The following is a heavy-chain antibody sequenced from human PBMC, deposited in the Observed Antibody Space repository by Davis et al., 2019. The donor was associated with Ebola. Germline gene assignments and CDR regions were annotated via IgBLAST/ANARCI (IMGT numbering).Heavy chain of an antibody. CDR2: IYYSGST. CDR3: AREGRSAWAFDY. V-gene: IGHV4-59*11. CDR1: GGSISSHY. J-gene: IGHJ4*02. Sequence: PSETLSLTCTVSGGSISSHYWSWIRQPPGKGLEWIGNIYYSGSTNYSPSLKGRVTISVDTSKSQFSLKLSFVTAADTAVYFCAREGRSAWAFDYWGQGTLVTVSS. D-gene: IGHD3-3*01.